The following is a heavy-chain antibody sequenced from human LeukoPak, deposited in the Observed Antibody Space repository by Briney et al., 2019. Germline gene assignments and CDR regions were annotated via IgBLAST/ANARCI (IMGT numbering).Heavy chain of an antibody. CDR2: INSDGNNT. J-gene: IGHJ3*02. V-gene: IGHV3-74*01. CDR3: VIGKVTMIRGVIGLNAFDI. Sequence: QPGGSLRLSCAASGFTFSGYWMHWVRQAPGKGLAWVSRINSDGNNTTYADSVKGRFTISRDNAKNTFFLQMNSLRAEDTAVYYCVIGKVTMIRGVIGLNAFDIWGQGTMVTVSS. CDR1: GFTFSGYW. D-gene: IGHD3-10*01.